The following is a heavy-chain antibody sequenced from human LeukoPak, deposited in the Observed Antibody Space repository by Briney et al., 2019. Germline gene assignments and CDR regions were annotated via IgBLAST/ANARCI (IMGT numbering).Heavy chain of an antibody. CDR1: GYSCTEDW. CDR3: ARQFSGSHYYFDF. J-gene: IGHJ4*02. D-gene: IGHD5-12*01. Sequence: GESLKVSCQGSGYSCTEDWIGWVRQMPGKGLEWIGIIYPGDSDTRYSPSFQGQVTISADKSISTAYLQWSSLKASDTAMYYCARQFSGSHYYFDFWGQGTLVPVSS. CDR2: IYPGDSDT. V-gene: IGHV5-51*01.